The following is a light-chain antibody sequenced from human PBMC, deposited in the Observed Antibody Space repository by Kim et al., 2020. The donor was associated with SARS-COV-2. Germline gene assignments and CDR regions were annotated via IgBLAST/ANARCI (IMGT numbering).Light chain of an antibody. CDR2: GAS. CDR1: QSVSSN. V-gene: IGKV3-15*01. CDR3: QQYNNWT. J-gene: IGKJ1*01. Sequence: ERVMMQSPATLSVSPGERATLSCRASQSVSSNLAWYQQKPGQAPRLLIYGASTRATGIPARFSGSGSGTEFTLTISSLQSEDFAVYYCQQYNNWTFGQGTKVDIK.